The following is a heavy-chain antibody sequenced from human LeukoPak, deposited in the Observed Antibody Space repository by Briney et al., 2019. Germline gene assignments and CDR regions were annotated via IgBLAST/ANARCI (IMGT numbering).Heavy chain of an antibody. J-gene: IGHJ5*02. D-gene: IGHD2-2*01. CDR2: INHSGST. Sequence: SETLSLTCAVYGGSFSGYYWSWIRQPPGKGLEWIGEINHSGSTNYNPSLRSRVTISVDTSRNQFSLKLSSVTAADTAVYYCARRLTQYDCFDPWGQGILVTVSS. V-gene: IGHV4-34*01. CDR3: ARRLTQYDCFDP. CDR1: GGSFSGYY.